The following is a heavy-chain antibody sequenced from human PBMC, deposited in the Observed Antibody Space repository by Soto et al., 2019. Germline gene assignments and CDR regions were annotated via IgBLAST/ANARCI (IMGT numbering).Heavy chain of an antibody. D-gene: IGHD6-13*01. V-gene: IGHV1-2*04. CDR3: AIAIPSSGWSPFDY. CDR1: GYSFTDYY. Sequence: GASVKVSCKAFGYSFTDYYIHWVRQAPGQGLEWLGWINPNNGGTDYAQKFRDWVTITRDTSISTAYMELKRLRSDDTAVYYCAIAIPSSGWSPFDYWGQETLVTVSS. CDR2: INPNNGGT. J-gene: IGHJ4*02.